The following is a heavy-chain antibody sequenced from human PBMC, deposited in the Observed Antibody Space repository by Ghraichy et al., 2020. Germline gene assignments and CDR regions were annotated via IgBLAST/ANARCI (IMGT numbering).Heavy chain of an antibody. D-gene: IGHD5-24*01. V-gene: IGHV3-48*01. CDR2: ISSSSSTI. CDR1: GFTFSSYS. Sequence: GGSLRLSCAASGFTFSSYSMNWVRQAPGKGLEWVSYISSSSSTIYYADSVKGRFTISRDNAKNSLYLQMNSLRAEDTAVYYCARDSRWLPPQGMTYWGQGTLVTVSS. J-gene: IGHJ4*02. CDR3: ARDSRWLPPQGMTY.